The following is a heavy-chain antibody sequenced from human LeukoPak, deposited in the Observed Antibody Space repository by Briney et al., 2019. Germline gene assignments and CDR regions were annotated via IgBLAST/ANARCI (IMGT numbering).Heavy chain of an antibody. CDR3: ARENSGSYREFDY. D-gene: IGHD1-26*01. CDR2: IYTSGST. CDR1: GGSISSYY. Sequence: SETLSLTCTVSGGSISSYYWSWIRQPAGKGLEWIGRIYTSGSTNYNASLKSRVSMSVDTSKNQFSLKLSTVTAADTAVFYCARENSGSYREFDYWGQGTLVTVSS. J-gene: IGHJ4*02. V-gene: IGHV4-4*07.